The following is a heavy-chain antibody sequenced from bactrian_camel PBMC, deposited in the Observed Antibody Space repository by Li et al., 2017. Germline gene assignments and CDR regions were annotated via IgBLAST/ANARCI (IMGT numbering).Heavy chain of an antibody. Sequence: VQLVESGGGLVQPGGSLRLSCAASGFTFSSYYMSWVRQAPGKGLEWVSVILSAGGSTYYVDSVKGRFSIFKDDAKNTLHLQMSSLKPEDTAVYYCVTPSVMGWPASRAGGTQVTVS. J-gene: IGHJ4*01. CDR1: GFTFSSYY. V-gene: IGHV3S40*01. CDR2: ILSAGGST. D-gene: IGHD5*01.